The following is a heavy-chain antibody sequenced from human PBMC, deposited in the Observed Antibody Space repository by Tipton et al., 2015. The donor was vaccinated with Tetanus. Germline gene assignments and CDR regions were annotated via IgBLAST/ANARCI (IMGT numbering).Heavy chain of an antibody. CDR2: MNPNTGDT. V-gene: IGHV1-2*06. Sequence: QLVQSGAEVKKPGASVIVSCKASGYTFTGYYIHWVRQAPGQGLEWMGRMNPNTGDTYSAQNFQGRVTMTRETSISTAYMELSRLTSDDTAMYYCVARGDLGFDYWGQGTQVTVSS. CDR1: GYTFTGYY. CDR3: VARGDLGFDY. J-gene: IGHJ4*02. D-gene: IGHD3-16*01.